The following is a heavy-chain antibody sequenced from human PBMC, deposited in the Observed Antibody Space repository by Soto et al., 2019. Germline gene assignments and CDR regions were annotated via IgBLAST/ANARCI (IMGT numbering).Heavy chain of an antibody. CDR1: GGTFSSYT. V-gene: IGHV1-69*08. J-gene: IGHJ4*02. D-gene: IGHD1-1*01. CDR2: IIPIFGVT. Sequence: QVQLVQSGAEVKKPGSSVKVSCKASGGTFSSYTITWVRQSPGQGLEWLGRIIPIFGVTNYAQKFQDRVTMTADRSTTTADMELSRLISEDTAVYYCVRDWESTTQTWGFGDSWGQGTLVTVSS. CDR3: VRDWESTTQTWGFGDS.